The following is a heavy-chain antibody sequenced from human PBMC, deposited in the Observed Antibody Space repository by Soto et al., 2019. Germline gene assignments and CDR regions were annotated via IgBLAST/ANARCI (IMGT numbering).Heavy chain of an antibody. J-gene: IGHJ6*04. CDR3: ARDRYYYGSGSYYGYYYYGMDV. Sequence: SETLSLTCAVYRGSFSGYYWSWIRQPPRKGLEWIGEINHSGSTNYNQFLKSLVTISVDTSKNQFSLKLSYVTAADTAVYYCARDRYYYGSGSYYGYYYYGMDVWGKVTTFSVSS. CDR2: INHSGST. D-gene: IGHD3-10*01. CDR1: RGSFSGYY. V-gene: IGHV4-34*01.